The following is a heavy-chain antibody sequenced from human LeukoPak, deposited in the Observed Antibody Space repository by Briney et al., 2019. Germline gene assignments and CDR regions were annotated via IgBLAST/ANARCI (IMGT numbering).Heavy chain of an antibody. CDR1: GFTFSSYA. Sequence: GGSLRLSCAASGFTFSSYAMSWVRQAPGKGLEWVSAISGSGGSTYYADSVKGRFTISRDNSKNTLYLQMNSLRAEDTAVYYCAKGDTYYDILDSPLPDDYWGQGTLVTVSS. D-gene: IGHD3-9*01. CDR3: AKGDTYYDILDSPLPDDY. V-gene: IGHV3-23*01. J-gene: IGHJ4*02. CDR2: ISGSGGST.